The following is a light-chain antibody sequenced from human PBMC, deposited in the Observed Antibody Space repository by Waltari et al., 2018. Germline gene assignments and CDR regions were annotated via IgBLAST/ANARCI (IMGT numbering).Light chain of an antibody. CDR3: SSYSSISTLV. V-gene: IGLV2-14*03. CDR1: SRDTGGFNY. Sequence: QSALTQPASVSGSPGQSITIPCTGTSRDTGGFNYVSWYQQHPVEAPKRMISAVTQRTSGASNRLSGSKAGRRASLTISGLQAGDEAHYYCSSYSSISTLVFGGGTKLSVL. CDR2: AVT. J-gene: IGLJ3*02.